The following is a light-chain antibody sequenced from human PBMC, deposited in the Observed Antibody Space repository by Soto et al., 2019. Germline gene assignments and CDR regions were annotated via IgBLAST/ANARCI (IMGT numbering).Light chain of an antibody. CDR2: EVS. CDR1: SSDVGSYNL. CDR3: CSYAGSSISGV. J-gene: IGLJ1*01. V-gene: IGLV2-23*02. Sequence: QSALTQPASVSGSPGQSITISCTGTSSDVGSYNLVSWYQQHPGKAPKLMIYEVSKRPSGVSNRSSGSKSGNTASLTISGLQAEDEADYYCCSYAGSSISGVFGTGTKLTVL.